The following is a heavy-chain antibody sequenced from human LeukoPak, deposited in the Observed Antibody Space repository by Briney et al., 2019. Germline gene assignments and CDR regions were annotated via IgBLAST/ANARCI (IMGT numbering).Heavy chain of an antibody. D-gene: IGHD4-17*01. CDR2: IYTSGST. CDR1: GGSISSYY. Sequence: SETPSLTCTVSGGSISSYYWSWIRQPAGKGLEWIGRIYTSGSTNYNPPLKSRVTMSVDTSKNQFSLKLSSVTAADTAVYYCARGNHDYGDLDYWGQGTLVTVSS. CDR3: ARGNHDYGDLDY. J-gene: IGHJ4*02. V-gene: IGHV4-4*07.